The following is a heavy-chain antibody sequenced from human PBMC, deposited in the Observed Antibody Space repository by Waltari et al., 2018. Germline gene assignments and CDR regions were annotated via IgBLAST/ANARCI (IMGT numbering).Heavy chain of an antibody. CDR1: GGSIRSVAYY. D-gene: IGHD3-22*01. V-gene: IGHV4-39*01. Sequence: QLQLQESGPGLVKPSETVSLTCPVSGGSIRSVAYYWGWVRQPPGKGLEFIASIFYSGATYYNPSLESRVTISVDTSKNQFSLELTSVTDADTAVYYCARQDYYYVKGYFDLWGRGTLVTVSS. CDR2: IFYSGAT. J-gene: IGHJ2*01. CDR3: ARQDYYYVKGYFDL.